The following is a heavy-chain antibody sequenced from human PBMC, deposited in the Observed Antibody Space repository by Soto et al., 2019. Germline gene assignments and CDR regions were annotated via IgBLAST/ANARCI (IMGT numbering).Heavy chain of an antibody. CDR3: ATTGNYGSGTSFRVDY. V-gene: IGHV1-2*02. D-gene: IGHD3-10*01. Sequence: ASVKVPCKASGYTFTGYYVHWVRQAPGQGLEWMGWINPNSGGTIYPQKFQGRVTMTRDTSISTAYMELSSLRFDDTAMYYCATTGNYGSGTSFRVDYWGQGTLVTVSS. CDR2: INPNSGGT. CDR1: GYTFTGYY. J-gene: IGHJ4*02.